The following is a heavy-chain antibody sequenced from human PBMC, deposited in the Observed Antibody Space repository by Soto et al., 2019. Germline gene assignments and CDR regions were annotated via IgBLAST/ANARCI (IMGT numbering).Heavy chain of an antibody. CDR1: GFTFSSYW. V-gene: IGHV3-74*01. CDR2: INSDGSST. CDR3: ASGRGRSIPWFDP. J-gene: IGHJ5*02. D-gene: IGHD2-21*01. Sequence: EVQLVESGGGFVQPGGALRLSCAASGFTFSSYWMHWVRQAPGKGLVWVSRINSDGSSTSYADHVKGRFTISRDNAKNTLYLLMNSLGCEDRGVYFCASGRGRSIPWFDPWGQGTMVTVSS.